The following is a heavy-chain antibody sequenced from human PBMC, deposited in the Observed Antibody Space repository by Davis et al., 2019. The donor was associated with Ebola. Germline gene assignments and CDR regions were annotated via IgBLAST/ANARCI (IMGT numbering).Heavy chain of an antibody. D-gene: IGHD7-27*01. CDR2: ISGSGGST. CDR3: ASATGDY. Sequence: GEFLKISCAASGFTFSSYAMSWVRQAPGKGLEWVSAISGSGGSTYYADSVKGRFTISRDNSKNTLYLQMNSLRAEDTAVYYCASATGDYWGQGTLVTVSS. J-gene: IGHJ4*02. CDR1: GFTFSSYA. V-gene: IGHV3-23*01.